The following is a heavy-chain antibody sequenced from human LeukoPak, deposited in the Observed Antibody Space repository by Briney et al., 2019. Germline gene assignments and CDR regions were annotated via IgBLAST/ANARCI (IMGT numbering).Heavy chain of an antibody. D-gene: IGHD6-13*01. CDR1: GFTFTSYW. CDR3: AAGGSWYYNY. CDR2: INSDGSST. J-gene: IGHJ4*02. V-gene: IGHV3-74*01. Sequence: GGSLRLSCAASGFTFTSYWMHWVRQAPGKGLVWVSRINSDGSSTSYADSVKGRFTISRDNAKNSLYLQMDSLRAEDTAVYYCAAGGSWYYNYWGQGTLVTVSS.